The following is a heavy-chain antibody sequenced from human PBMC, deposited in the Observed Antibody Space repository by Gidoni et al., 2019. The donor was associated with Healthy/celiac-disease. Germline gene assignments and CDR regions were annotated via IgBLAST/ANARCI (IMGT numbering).Heavy chain of an antibody. J-gene: IGHJ6*02. CDR3: ARWGGSGIYYYYYGMDV. D-gene: IGHD3-10*01. Sequence: QVQLLQSGAEVKKPGASVQVSCKSSGYTFTGYYMHWVRQAPGQGLEWMGWINPNSGGANYAQKFQGRVTMTRDTSISTAYMELSRLRSDDTAVYYCARWGGSGIYYYYYGMDVWGQGTTVTVSS. V-gene: IGHV1-2*02. CDR2: INPNSGGA. CDR1: GYTFTGYY.